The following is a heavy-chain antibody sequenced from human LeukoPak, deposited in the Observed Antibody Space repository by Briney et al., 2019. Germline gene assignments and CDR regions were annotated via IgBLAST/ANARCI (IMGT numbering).Heavy chain of an antibody. CDR2: IRYDGSKK. Sequence: PGGSLRLSCAASGFTFSSYGMHWVRQAPGKGLEWVAFIRYDGSKKYYVDSVKGRFTIFRDNSKNTLYLQMNTLRADDTAVYYCAKDHGSSDWYYFDYWGQGTLVTDSS. D-gene: IGHD6-13*01. CDR3: AKDHGSSDWYYFDY. V-gene: IGHV3-30*02. CDR1: GFTFSSYG. J-gene: IGHJ4*02.